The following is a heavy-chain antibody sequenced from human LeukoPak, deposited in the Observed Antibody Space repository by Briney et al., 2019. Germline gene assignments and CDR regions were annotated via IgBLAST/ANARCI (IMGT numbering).Heavy chain of an antibody. CDR1: GFTFSSYA. V-gene: IGHV3-23*01. D-gene: IGHD3-10*01. Sequence: PGGSLRPSYAASGFTFSSYAMSWVRQAPGKGLEWVSAISGSGGSTYYADSVKGRFTISRDNSKNTLYLQMNSLRAEDTAVYYCAKVPGFQGRGVPIDYWGQGTLVTVSS. CDR3: AKVPGFQGRGVPIDY. J-gene: IGHJ4*02. CDR2: ISGSGGST.